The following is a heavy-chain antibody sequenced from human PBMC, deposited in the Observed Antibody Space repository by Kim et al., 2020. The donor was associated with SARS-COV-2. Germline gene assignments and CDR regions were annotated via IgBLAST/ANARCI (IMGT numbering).Heavy chain of an antibody. Sequence: GGSLRLSCATSGFTFSTFWMTWVRQTPGKGLEWVAHMSQDGSQIDYADSVKGRFTMSRDNAKNSLYLQMNSLRVEDTAVYYCPSRHNIGWFEVCQFWGQG. D-gene: IGHD6-19*01. CDR1: GFTFSTFW. CDR2: MSQDGSQI. V-gene: IGHV3-7*03. J-gene: IGHJ1*01. CDR3: PSRHNIGWFEVCQF.